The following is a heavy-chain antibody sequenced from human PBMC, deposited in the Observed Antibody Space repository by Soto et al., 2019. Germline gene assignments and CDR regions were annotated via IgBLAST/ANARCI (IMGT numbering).Heavy chain of an antibody. CDR2: VSASGLNT. CDR3: AKDVAAAGTPLAY. CDR1: GFTFSTYA. Sequence: GGSLRLSCAASGFTFSTYAMAWVRQAPGKGLEWVSGVSASGLNTDYADPVKGRFSISRDNSKNTLYLQMNSLRAEDTAVYYCAKDVAAAGTPLAYWGQGTLVTVSS. D-gene: IGHD6-13*01. J-gene: IGHJ4*02. V-gene: IGHV3-23*01.